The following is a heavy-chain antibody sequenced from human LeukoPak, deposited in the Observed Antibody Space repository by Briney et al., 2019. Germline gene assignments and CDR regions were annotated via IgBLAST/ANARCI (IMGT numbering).Heavy chain of an antibody. Sequence: SETLSLTCTVSGDFISSTSYYWGWIRQSPGKGLEWIGSIYYSGNTYYNPSLKSRVTISVDTSKNQFSLKLSSVTAADAAVYYCARVRSSGWGKNFDYWGQGTLVTVSS. V-gene: IGHV4-39*07. D-gene: IGHD6-19*01. CDR2: IYYSGNT. J-gene: IGHJ4*02. CDR1: GDFISSTSYY. CDR3: ARVRSSGWGKNFDY.